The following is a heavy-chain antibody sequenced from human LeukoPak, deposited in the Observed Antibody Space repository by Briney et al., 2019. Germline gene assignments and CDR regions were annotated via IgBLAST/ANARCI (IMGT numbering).Heavy chain of an antibody. CDR3: ASFEGSGSYYNVAFDI. CDR1: GFTFSSYE. J-gene: IGHJ3*02. CDR2: ISSSGSTI. D-gene: IGHD3-10*01. Sequence: GGSLRLSCAASGFTFSSYEMNWVRQAPGKGLEWVSYISSSGSTIYYADSVKGRFTISRDNAKNSLYLQMNSLRAEDTAVYYCASFEGSGSYYNVAFDIWGQGTMVTVSS. V-gene: IGHV3-48*03.